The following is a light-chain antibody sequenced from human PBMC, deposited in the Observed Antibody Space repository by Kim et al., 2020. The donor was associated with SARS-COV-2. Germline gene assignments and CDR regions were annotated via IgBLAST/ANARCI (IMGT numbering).Light chain of an antibody. CDR2: GAS. CDR3: QHYDNRPPWT. J-gene: IGKJ1*01. Sequence: SPGERATLSRRASQSVLNNLAWYQQKPGQAPRLLIYGASTRATGIPARFSGSASGTEFTLTISSLQSEDFAVYYCQHYDNRPPWTFGQGTKVDIK. CDR1: QSVLNN. V-gene: IGKV3-15*01.